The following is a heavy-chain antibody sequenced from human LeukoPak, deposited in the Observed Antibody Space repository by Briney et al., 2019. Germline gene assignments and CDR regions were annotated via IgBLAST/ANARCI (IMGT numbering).Heavy chain of an antibody. Sequence: PGGSLRLSCAASGFTFNTYTMNWVRQAPGKGLEWVSYISGSSGIIDYADSVRGRFTISRDNSKDTLFLQMHSLRPGDTAVYYCVREDTPATANYWGQGTLVTISS. CDR2: ISGSSGII. J-gene: IGHJ4*02. V-gene: IGHV3-48*01. D-gene: IGHD2-21*02. CDR1: GFTFNTYT. CDR3: VREDTPATANY.